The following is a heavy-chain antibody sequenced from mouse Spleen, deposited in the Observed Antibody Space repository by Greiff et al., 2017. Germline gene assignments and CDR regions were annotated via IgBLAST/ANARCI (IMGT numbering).Heavy chain of an antibody. J-gene: IGHJ3*01. CDR3: ARQGGNSPFAY. D-gene: IGHD2-1*01. CDR1: GFTFSDYY. Sequence: DVKLVESGGGLVQPGGSLKLSCATSGFTFSDYYMYWVRQTPEKRLEWVAYISNGGGSTYYPDTVKGRFTISRDNAKNTLYLQMSRLKSEDTAMYYCARQGGNSPFAYWGQGTLVTVSA. CDR2: ISNGGGST. V-gene: IGHV5-12*02.